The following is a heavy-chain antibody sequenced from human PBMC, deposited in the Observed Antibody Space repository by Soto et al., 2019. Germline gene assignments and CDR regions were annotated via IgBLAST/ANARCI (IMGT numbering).Heavy chain of an antibody. D-gene: IGHD2-21*01. CDR3: VRSGTARLLRHSWFDT. Sequence: EVQLVESGGGLVKPGGSLRLSCAASGFTFNTYDMNWVRQAPGNGLEWVSSITTSSAFIYYADSLKGRITISRVNAKISLVMQMNSLRADDTAVYYCVRSGTARLLRHSWFDTGGQGTLVTDSS. V-gene: IGHV3-21*01. CDR1: GFTFNTYD. CDR2: ITTSSAFI. J-gene: IGHJ5*02.